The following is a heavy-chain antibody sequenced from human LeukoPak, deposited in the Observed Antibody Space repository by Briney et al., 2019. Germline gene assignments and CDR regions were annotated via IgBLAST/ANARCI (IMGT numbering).Heavy chain of an antibody. J-gene: IGHJ6*02. CDR2: IIPIFGTA. D-gene: IGHD3-22*01. CDR3: AREVNYYDSTAYSTFYFHYGMDV. V-gene: IGHV1-69*13. CDR1: GGTFSNFP. Sequence: SVKVSCKASGGTFSNFPITWVRQAPEQGLEWMGGIIPIFGTANYAQKFQGRLTITADESTTTAYMELSSLRSGDTAVYYCAREVNYYDSTAYSTFYFHYGMDVWGQGTSVTVSS.